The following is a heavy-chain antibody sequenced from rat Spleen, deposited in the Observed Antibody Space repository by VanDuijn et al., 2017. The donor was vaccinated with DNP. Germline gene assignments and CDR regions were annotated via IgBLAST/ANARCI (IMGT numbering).Heavy chain of an antibody. CDR2: ISYSGSA. V-gene: IGHV3-1*01. CDR1: AYSITSNY. CDR3: ARWRIPANYFDY. D-gene: IGHD4-2*01. Sequence: EVQLQESGPGLVKPSQSLSLTCSVTAYSITSNYWGWIRKFPGNQMEWIGHISYSGSATYSPSLKSRISITRDTSKNQFFLQLNSVTSEDTATYYCARWRIPANYFDYWGQGVMVTVSS. J-gene: IGHJ2*01.